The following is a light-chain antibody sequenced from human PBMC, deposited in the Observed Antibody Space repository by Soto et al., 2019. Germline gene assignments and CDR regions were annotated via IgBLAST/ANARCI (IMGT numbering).Light chain of an antibody. J-gene: IGKJ4*01. CDR1: QGIAIY. CDR3: QQLNSYALI. CDR2: AAS. Sequence: DIQLTQSPSFLYASVGDRVDITCRASQGIAIYLAWYQQRPGKAPKVLINAASTLQSGVPSRFSGTGSGTDFTLTISSLQPEDFATYYCQQLNSYALIFGGGTKVEIK. V-gene: IGKV1-9*01.